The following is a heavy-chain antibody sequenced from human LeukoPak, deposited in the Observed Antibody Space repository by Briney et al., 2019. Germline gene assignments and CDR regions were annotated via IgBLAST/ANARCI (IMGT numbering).Heavy chain of an antibody. CDR2: FSYTGYN. D-gene: IGHD3-22*01. J-gene: IGHJ4*02. V-gene: IGHV4-59*01. CDR3: ARGRKTGRNYYDTRGFYDQPYFDS. CDR1: DGSITTYY. Sequence: SETLSLTCTVSDGSITTYYWTWLRQPPGKGLEWIGHFSYTGYNEYHPSLKSRVTMSGDTSKNQFSLQLTSVTAADSAIYFCARGRKTGRNYYDTRGFYDQPYFDSWGQGILVTVSS.